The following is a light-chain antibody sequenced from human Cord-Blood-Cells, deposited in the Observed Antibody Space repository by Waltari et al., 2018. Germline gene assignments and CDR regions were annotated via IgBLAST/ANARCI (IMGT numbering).Light chain of an antibody. V-gene: IGLV1-40*01. Sequence: QSVLTQPPSVSGAPGQRVTISCTGSSSNIGAGYDVHWYQQLPGTAPKLLIYGNSNRPSGVPDRFSGAKSGTSGSLAITGLQAEDEADYDCQSYDSSLSGYVFGTGTKVTVL. CDR3: QSYDSSLSGYV. J-gene: IGLJ1*01. CDR2: GNS. CDR1: SSNIGAGYD.